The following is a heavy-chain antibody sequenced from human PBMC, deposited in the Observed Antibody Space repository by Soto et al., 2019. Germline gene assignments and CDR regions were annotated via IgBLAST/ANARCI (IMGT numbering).Heavy chain of an antibody. CDR2: IYPGDSDT. Sequence: GESLKISCQASGYSFISSWIGWVRQMPGKGLEWMGIIYPGDSDTRYSPSFQGQVTISADKSTSTAYLQWSSLKASDTATYYCARMMAASGKAFDYWRQGDPVTVSS. CDR3: ARMMAASGKAFDY. CDR1: GYSFISSW. J-gene: IGHJ4*02. V-gene: IGHV5-51*01. D-gene: IGHD6-13*01.